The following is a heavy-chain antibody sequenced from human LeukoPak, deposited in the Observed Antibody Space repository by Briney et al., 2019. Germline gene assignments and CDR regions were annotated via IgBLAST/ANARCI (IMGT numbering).Heavy chain of an antibody. CDR2: ISARDGST. CDR1: GFTFSNHA. CDR3: AKAGYSGDLSYFDN. Sequence: PGGSLRLSCAASGFTFSNHAMNWVRQAPGKGLEWVSIISARDGSTDYADSVTGRFTISRDNSKNTLYLQMKSLRAEDTAVYYCAKAGYSGDLSYFDNWGQGTLVTVSS. J-gene: IGHJ4*02. D-gene: IGHD5-12*01. V-gene: IGHV3-23*01.